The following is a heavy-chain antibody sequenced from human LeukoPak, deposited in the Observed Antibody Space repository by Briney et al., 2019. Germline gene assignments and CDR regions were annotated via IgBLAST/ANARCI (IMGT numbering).Heavy chain of an antibody. V-gene: IGHV3-23*01. D-gene: IGHD3-22*01. J-gene: IGHJ1*01. CDR3: ANRMILEY. CDR1: GFIFSSDA. CDR2: ISASGYAT. Sequence: PGGSLRLSRAASGFIFSSDAMSWVRQAPGKGLEWVSAISASGYATYYADSVKGRFTISRDNSKNTVHLQINSLRAEDTAVYYCANRMILEYWGQGSRVTVSS.